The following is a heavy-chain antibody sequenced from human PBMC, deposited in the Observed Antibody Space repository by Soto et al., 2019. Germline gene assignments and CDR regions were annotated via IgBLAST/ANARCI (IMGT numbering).Heavy chain of an antibody. CDR1: GGSFSGYY. CDR2: INHSGST. CDR3: ARVLRYYDILTGYSSFDY. Sequence: PSETLSLTCAVYGGSFSGYYGSWIRQPPGKGLEWIGEINHSGSTNYNPSLKSRVTISVDTSKNQFSLKLSSVTAADTAVYYCARVLRYYDILTGYSSFDYWGQGTLVTVSS. D-gene: IGHD3-9*01. J-gene: IGHJ4*02. V-gene: IGHV4-34*01.